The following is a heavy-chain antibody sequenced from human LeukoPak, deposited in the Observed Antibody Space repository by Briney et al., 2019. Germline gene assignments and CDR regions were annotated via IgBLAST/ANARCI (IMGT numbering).Heavy chain of an antibody. CDR2: ISAYNGNT. J-gene: IGHJ4*02. D-gene: IGHD2-2*01. Sequence: GASVKVSCKASGYTFTSYGISWVRQAPGQGLEWMGWISAYNGNTNYAQKLQGRVTMTTDTSTSTAYMELRSLRSDDTAVYYRARGGGSRFHCSSTSCYGYWGQGTLVTVSS. V-gene: IGHV1-18*01. CDR1: GYTFTSYG. CDR3: ARGGGSRFHCSSTSCYGY.